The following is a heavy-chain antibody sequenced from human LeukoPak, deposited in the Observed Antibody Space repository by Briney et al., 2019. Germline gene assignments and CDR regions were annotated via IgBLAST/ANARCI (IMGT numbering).Heavy chain of an antibody. Sequence: GASVKVSCKASEYTFTGYYMSWVRQAPGQGLEWMGWINPNSGDTNYAQKFQGRVTMTRDTSIRTAYMELSRLRSDDTAVYYCARDSGLGYSGYDLASWGQGTLVTVSS. D-gene: IGHD5-12*01. CDR3: ARDSGLGYSGYDLAS. J-gene: IGHJ4*02. CDR2: INPNSGDT. CDR1: EYTFTGYY. V-gene: IGHV1-2*02.